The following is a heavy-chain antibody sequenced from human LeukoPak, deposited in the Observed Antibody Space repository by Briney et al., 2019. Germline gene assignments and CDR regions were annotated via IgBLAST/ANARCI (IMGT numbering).Heavy chain of an antibody. J-gene: IGHJ4*02. Sequence: PGGSLRLSCAASGFTITTYAVTWVRQAPGKGLEGVSGIGGAGTDYYAASVKSRFINSSDSSQNLLHMQLNSLTVEDTAVYYCARAQGALDSWGQGTLVTVSS. D-gene: IGHD1-26*01. CDR2: IGGAGTD. V-gene: IGHV3-23*01. CDR1: GFTITTYA. CDR3: ARAQGALDS.